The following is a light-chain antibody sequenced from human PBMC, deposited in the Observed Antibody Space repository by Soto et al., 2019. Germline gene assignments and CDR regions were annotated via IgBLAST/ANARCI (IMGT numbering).Light chain of an antibody. Sequence: DIQMTQSPSSLSASVGAGVTITCRASQGISNYLAWYQQKPGKVPKLLIYAASTLQSGVPSRFSGSGSGTDCTPTISSLQPEDVATYYCQKYNSAPPTLGQGTKVDIK. CDR1: QGISNY. J-gene: IGKJ1*01. CDR2: AAS. CDR3: QKYNSAPPT. V-gene: IGKV1-27*01.